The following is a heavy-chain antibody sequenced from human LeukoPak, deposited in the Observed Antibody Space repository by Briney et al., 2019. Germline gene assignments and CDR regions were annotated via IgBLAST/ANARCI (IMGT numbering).Heavy chain of an antibody. Sequence: GGSLRLSCAASGFTFSTYAMHWVRQAPGKGLEWVAVISYDGSFEYYADSVKGRFTISRDNSKNTLYLQMNSLKGDDTAVYYCAKDSAFYYIDVWGKGTTVIISS. J-gene: IGHJ6*03. D-gene: IGHD3-10*01. CDR1: GFTFSTYA. V-gene: IGHV3-30*04. CDR2: ISYDGSFE. CDR3: AKDSAFYYIDV.